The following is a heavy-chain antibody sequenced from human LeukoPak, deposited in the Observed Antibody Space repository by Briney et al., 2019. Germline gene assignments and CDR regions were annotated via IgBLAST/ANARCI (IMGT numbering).Heavy chain of an antibody. Sequence: SETLSLTCTVSGGSISSYYWSWIRQPPGKGLEWIGYIYYSGSTNYNPSLKSRVTISVDTSKNQFSLKLSSVAAADTAVYYCARGDYSSNGPEYWGQGTLVTVSS. V-gene: IGHV4-59*01. D-gene: IGHD4-11*01. CDR1: GGSISSYY. CDR2: IYYSGST. J-gene: IGHJ4*02. CDR3: ARGDYSSNGPEY.